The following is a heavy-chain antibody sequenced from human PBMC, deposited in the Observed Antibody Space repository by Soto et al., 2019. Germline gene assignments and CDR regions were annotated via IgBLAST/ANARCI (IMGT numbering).Heavy chain of an antibody. J-gene: IGHJ6*02. D-gene: IGHD2-21*02. Sequence: QLQLVQSGAEVKKPGSSVKVSCKASGGSLSNYAISWLRQAPGQGLEWLGGIIPMSETPNYAQKFQGRVTMTTDDSRVTGHMDLTSLRSEDTAVYYCAVFRSGRVIPVAIYHWYSGRDVLGQGTTVAVSS. CDR1: GGSLSNYA. CDR2: IIPMSETP. CDR3: AVFRSGRVIPVAIYHWYSGRDV. V-gene: IGHV1-69*01.